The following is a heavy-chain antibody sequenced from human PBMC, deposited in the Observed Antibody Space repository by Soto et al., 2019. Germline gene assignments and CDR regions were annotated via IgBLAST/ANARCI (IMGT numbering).Heavy chain of an antibody. J-gene: IGHJ4*02. V-gene: IGHV5-51*01. D-gene: IGHD2-2*01. CDR3: ARHRLYSSSWTTFDY. CDR2: IYPPNSDT. CDR1: GYNFSTYW. Sequence: ESLKISFKGSGYNFSTYWIGWVRQTPGKGLEWIGIIYPPNSDTKYSPSFEGQVTISAEKSINTAYLQWSSLTASDTAVYYCARHRLYSSSWTTFDYWGQGTLVTVSS.